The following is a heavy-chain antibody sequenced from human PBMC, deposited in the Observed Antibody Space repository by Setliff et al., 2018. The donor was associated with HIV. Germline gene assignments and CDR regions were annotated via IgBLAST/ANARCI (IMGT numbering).Heavy chain of an antibody. CDR2: IRYDGSNK. D-gene: IGHD3-22*01. V-gene: IGHV3-30*02. CDR1: GFTFSSYG. Sequence: SCAASGFTFSSYGMHWVRQAPGKGLEWVAFIRYDGSNKYYADSVKGRFTISRDNSKNTLYLQMNSLRAEDTAVYYCAKIQNPQGYYYDSSGYYPHPGSPDYWGQGTLVTVSS. J-gene: IGHJ4*02. CDR3: AKIQNPQGYYYDSSGYYPHPGSPDY.